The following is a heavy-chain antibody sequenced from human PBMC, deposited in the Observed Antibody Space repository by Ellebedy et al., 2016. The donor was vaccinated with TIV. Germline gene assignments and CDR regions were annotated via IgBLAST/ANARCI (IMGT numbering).Heavy chain of an antibody. Sequence: GSLRLSXAVYGGSFSGYYWSWIRQPPGKGLEWIGEINHAGSSNYNSSLKSRVTISVDTSKNQFSLKLSSVTAADTAVYYCARGSYYYMDVWGKGTTVTVSS. CDR1: GGSFSGYY. CDR2: INHAGSS. V-gene: IGHV4-34*01. J-gene: IGHJ6*03. CDR3: ARGSYYYMDV.